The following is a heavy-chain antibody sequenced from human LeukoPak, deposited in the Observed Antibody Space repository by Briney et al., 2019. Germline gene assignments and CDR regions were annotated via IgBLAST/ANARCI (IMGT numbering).Heavy chain of an antibody. CDR2: IKSKTDGGTT. Sequence: GGSLRLSCAASGFTFSNAWMSWVRQPPGKGLEWVGRIKSKTDGGTTDYAAPVKGRFTISRDDSKNTLYLQMNSLKTEDTAVYYCTTYTIFGVVTTFDYWGQGTLVTVSS. J-gene: IGHJ4*02. CDR1: GFTFSNAW. V-gene: IGHV3-15*01. CDR3: TTYTIFGVVTTFDY. D-gene: IGHD3-3*01.